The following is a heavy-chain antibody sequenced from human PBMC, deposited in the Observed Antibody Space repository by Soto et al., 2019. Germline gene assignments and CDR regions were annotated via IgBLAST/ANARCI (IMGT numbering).Heavy chain of an antibody. CDR3: ATRMTTAPY. Sequence: EAHLVGSGGGLVQPGGSLRLSGAASGFAVSANYLSWVRQAPGKGLEWVSLIYSGGDTDYADSVRGRFTISRDNSKNTLYLPMNSLKAEDTAVYYCATRMTTAPYWGQGALVNVSS. CDR1: GFAVSANY. V-gene: IGHV3-66*01. CDR2: IYSGGDT. J-gene: IGHJ4*02. D-gene: IGHD4-17*01.